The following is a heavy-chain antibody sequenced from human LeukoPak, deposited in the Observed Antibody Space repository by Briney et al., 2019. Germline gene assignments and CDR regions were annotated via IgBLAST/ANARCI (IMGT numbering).Heavy chain of an antibody. J-gene: IGHJ4*02. V-gene: IGHV3-9*03. CDR2: ISWNSGSI. Sequence: GGSLRLSCAASGFTFDDYAMHWVRQAPGKGLEWVSGISWNSGSIGYADSVKGRFTISRDNAKNSLYLQMNSLRAEDMALYYCAKEASHCSSTNCPFDYWGQGTLVTVSS. D-gene: IGHD2-2*01. CDR1: GFTFDDYA. CDR3: AKEASHCSSTNCPFDY.